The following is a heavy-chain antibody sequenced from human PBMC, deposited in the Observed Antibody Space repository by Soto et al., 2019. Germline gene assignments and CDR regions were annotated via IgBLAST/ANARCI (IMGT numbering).Heavy chain of an antibody. CDR1: GYTFTSYA. J-gene: IGHJ4*02. Sequence: EASVKVSCKASGYTFTSYAIDWVRQAPGQRLEWMGWINAGNGNTGYAQKFQGRVTMTRNTSISTAYMELSSLRSEDTAVYYCATTTIFGVVIMDYWGQGTLVTVSS. D-gene: IGHD3-3*01. CDR3: ATTTIFGVVIMDY. CDR2: INAGNGNT. V-gene: IGHV1-8*02.